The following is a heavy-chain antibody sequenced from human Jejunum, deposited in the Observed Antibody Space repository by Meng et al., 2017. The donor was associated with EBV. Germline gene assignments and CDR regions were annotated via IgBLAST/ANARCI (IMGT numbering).Heavy chain of an antibody. J-gene: IGHJ4*02. CDR2: IYHIGST. CDR1: GDSITRGAYL. V-gene: IGHV4-30-2*01. D-gene: IGHD4-17*01. CDR3: ARGGPDFGDYVPFDY. Sequence: QRQLQASGSGLVKPARTSSLTCAVSGDSITRGAYLWSWIRQPPGKGLEWIGNIYHIGSTYYNPSLKSRVTISVDRSKNQFSLKLTSVTAADTAVYYCARGGPDFGDYVPFDYWGQGTLVTVSS.